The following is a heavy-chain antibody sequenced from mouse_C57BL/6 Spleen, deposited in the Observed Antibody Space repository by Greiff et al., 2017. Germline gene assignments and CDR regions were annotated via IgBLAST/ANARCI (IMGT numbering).Heavy chain of an antibody. J-gene: IGHJ2*01. D-gene: IGHD1-1*01. Sequence: QVHVKQPGAELVRPGSSVKLSCKASGYTFTSYWMHWVKQRPIQGLEWIGNIDPSDSETHYNQKFKDKATLTVDKSSSTAYMQLSSLTSEDSAVYYCARSGTTVKDFDYWGQGTTLTVSS. CDR3: ARSGTTVKDFDY. CDR1: GYTFTSYW. CDR2: IDPSDSET. V-gene: IGHV1-52*01.